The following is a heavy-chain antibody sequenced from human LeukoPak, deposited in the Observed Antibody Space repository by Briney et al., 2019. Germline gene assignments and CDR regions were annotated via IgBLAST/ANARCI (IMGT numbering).Heavy chain of an antibody. CDR2: FDLEDGEK. CDR1: GYTLTELS. Sequence: ASVKVSCKVSGYTLTELSMHWVRQAPGKGLEWMGGFDLEDGEKIYAQKFQGRVTMTEATSTDTAYMELSSLRSEDTAVYYCATDLATIRKKEYWGQGTLVTVSS. CDR3: ATDLATIRKKEY. V-gene: IGHV1-24*01. J-gene: IGHJ4*02. D-gene: IGHD5-12*01.